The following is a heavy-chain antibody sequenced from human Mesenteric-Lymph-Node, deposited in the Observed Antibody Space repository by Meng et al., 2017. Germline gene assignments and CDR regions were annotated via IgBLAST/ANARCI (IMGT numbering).Heavy chain of an antibody. CDR1: GFTFSNAW. CDR2: IKSKTDGGTT. V-gene: IGHV3-15*01. D-gene: IGHD3-16*01. CDR3: TTGVADYVFHDAFDI. J-gene: IGHJ3*02. Sequence: GESLKISCAASGFTFSNAWMSWVRQAPGKGLEWVGRIKSKTDGGTTDYAAPVKGRFTISRDDSKNTLYLQMNSLKTEDTAVYYCTTGVADYVFHDAFDIWGQGTMVTVSS.